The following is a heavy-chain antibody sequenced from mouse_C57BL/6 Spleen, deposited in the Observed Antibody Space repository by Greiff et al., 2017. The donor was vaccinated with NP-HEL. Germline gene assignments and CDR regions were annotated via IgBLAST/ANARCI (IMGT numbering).Heavy chain of an antibody. CDR2: ISGGGGNT. V-gene: IGHV5-9*01. J-gene: IGHJ2*01. CDR1: GFTFSSYT. D-gene: IGHD1-1*01. CDR3: ARPSNYYGFDY. Sequence: EVQLVESGGGLVKPGGSLKLSCAASGFTFSSYTMSWVRQTPEKRLEWVATISGGGGNTYYPDSVKGRFTISRDNAKNTLYLQMSSLRSEDTALYYCARPSNYYGFDYWGQGTTLTVSS.